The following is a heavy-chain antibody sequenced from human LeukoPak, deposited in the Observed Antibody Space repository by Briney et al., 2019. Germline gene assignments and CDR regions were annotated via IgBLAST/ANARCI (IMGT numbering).Heavy chain of an antibody. D-gene: IGHD5-18*01. CDR3: AKDASLDTAIN. J-gene: IGHJ4*02. CDR1: GFTFSSYG. V-gene: IGHV3-30*18. Sequence: GGSLRLSCAASGFTFSSYGMHWVRQAPGKGLEWVAVISYDGSNKYYADSVKGRFTISRDNSKNTLYLQMNSLRAEDTAVYYCAKDASLDTAINWGQRTLVTVSS. CDR2: ISYDGSNK.